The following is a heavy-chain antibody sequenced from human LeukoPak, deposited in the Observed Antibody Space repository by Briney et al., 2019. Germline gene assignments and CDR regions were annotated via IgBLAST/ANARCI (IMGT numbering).Heavy chain of an antibody. CDR2: IYYSGST. Sequence: SETLSLTCTVSGGSISSSSYYWGWHRQPPGKGREWLGSIYYSGSTYYNPSLKSRVTISVDTSKNQFSLKLSSVTAADTAVYYCARQDYYDSSGYSIGYWGQGTLVTVSS. J-gene: IGHJ4*02. CDR1: GGSISSSSYY. D-gene: IGHD3-22*01. V-gene: IGHV4-39*01. CDR3: ARQDYYDSSGYSIGY.